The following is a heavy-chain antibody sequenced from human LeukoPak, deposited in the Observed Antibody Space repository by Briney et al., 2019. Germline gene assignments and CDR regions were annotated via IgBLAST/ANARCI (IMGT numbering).Heavy chain of an antibody. V-gene: IGHV3-23*01. CDR2: ISGSGGST. Sequence: GGSLRLSCAASGFTFSSYAMSWVRQAPGKGLERVSAISGSGGSTYYADSVKGRFTISRDNSKNTLYLQMNSLRAEDTAVYYCANPGPGITMVRGAPVYWGQGTLITVSS. CDR3: ANPGPGITMVRGAPVY. D-gene: IGHD3-10*01. J-gene: IGHJ4*02. CDR1: GFTFSSYA.